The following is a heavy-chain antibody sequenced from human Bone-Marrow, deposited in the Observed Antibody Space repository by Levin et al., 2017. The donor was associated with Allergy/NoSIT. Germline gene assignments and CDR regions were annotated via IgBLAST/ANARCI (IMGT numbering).Heavy chain of an antibody. D-gene: IGHD2-15*01. J-gene: IGHJ4*02. Sequence: AASVKVSCAASGFTFSSYWMHWVRQAPGKGLVWVSRINSDGSTTKYADSVKGRFTISRDNAKNTLYLQMNSLRAEDTAVYYCARVITHPTAVVATASNPADYWGQGTPVTVSS. CDR2: INSDGSTT. V-gene: IGHV3-74*03. CDR3: ARVITHPTAVVATASNPADY. CDR1: GFTFSSYW.